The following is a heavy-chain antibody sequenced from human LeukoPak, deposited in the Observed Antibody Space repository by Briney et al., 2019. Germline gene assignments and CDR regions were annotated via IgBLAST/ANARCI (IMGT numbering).Heavy chain of an antibody. D-gene: IGHD2-2*01. Sequence: ASVKVSCKASGYTFTSYGISWVRQAPGQGLEWMGWISAYNGNTNYAQKLQGRVTMTTDTSTSTAYMKLRSLRSDDTAVYYCARDWQDIVVVPAAIPDWFDPWGQGTLVTVSS. CDR3: ARDWQDIVVVPAAIPDWFDP. CDR1: GYTFTSYG. CDR2: ISAYNGNT. J-gene: IGHJ5*02. V-gene: IGHV1-18*01.